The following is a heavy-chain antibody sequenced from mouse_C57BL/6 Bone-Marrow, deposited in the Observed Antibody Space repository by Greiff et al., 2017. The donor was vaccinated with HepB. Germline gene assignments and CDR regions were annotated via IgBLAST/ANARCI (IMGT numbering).Heavy chain of an antibody. CDR1: GYTFTSSN. D-gene: IGHD2-4*01. CDR3: ARYEGNYDYPVAY. Sequence: QVQLQQSGAELVRPGASVKMSCKASGYTFTSSNMHWVKQTPRQGLEWIGAIYPGNGDTSYNQKFKGKATLTVDKSSSTAYMQLSRLTSEDSAVYFCARYEGNYDYPVAYWGQGTLVTVSA. J-gene: IGHJ3*01. V-gene: IGHV1-12*01. CDR2: IYPGNGDT.